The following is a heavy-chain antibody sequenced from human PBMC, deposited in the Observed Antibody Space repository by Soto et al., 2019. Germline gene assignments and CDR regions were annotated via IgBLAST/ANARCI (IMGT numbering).Heavy chain of an antibody. V-gene: IGHV4-61*01. Sequence: SETLSLTCTVSGGSVSSGSYYWSWIRQPPGKGMEWIGFIYYSGSTNYNPSLKSRVTISVDTSKNQFSLKLSFVTAADTAVYYCARDIMGTNYYYYGMDVWGQGTTVTVSS. CDR3: ARDIMGTNYYYYGMDV. CDR1: GGSVSSGSYY. J-gene: IGHJ6*02. CDR2: IYYSGST. D-gene: IGHD2-8*01.